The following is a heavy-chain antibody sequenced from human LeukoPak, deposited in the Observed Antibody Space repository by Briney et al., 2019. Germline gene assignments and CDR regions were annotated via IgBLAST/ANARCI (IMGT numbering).Heavy chain of an antibody. V-gene: IGHV3-7*01. J-gene: IGHJ3*02. CDR3: ARGPGDFDASDI. CDR1: GFTFTSYW. Sequence: GGSLRLSCEASGFTFTSYWMSWVRQAPGKGPEWVAHIRENGNEQYYADSVKGRFTISRDNVKQSLGLQMNSLRVEDTAVYYCARGPGDFDASDIWGQGTMVTVSS. D-gene: IGHD1-14*01. CDR2: IRENGNEQ.